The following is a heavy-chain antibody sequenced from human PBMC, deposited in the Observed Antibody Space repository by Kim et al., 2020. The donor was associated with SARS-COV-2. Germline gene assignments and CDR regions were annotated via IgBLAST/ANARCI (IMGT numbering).Heavy chain of an antibody. CDR2: GDSSP. V-gene: IGHV5-51*01. Sequence: GDSSPSYGPSFQGQVTLSADKSISTAYLQWSSLKASDTAMYYCARHPFDYWGQGTLVTVSS. CDR3: ARHPFDY. J-gene: IGHJ4*02.